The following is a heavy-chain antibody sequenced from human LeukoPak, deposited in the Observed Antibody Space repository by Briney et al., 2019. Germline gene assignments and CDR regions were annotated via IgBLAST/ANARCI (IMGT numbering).Heavy chain of an antibody. CDR1: GYTFNDYG. J-gene: IGHJ4*02. CDR2: ISGLNGNT. V-gene: IGHV1-18*01. Sequence: ASVKVSCKASGYTFNDYGITWVRQAPGQGLEWMGWISGLNGNTDYAQKFQGRVTMSTDTSTSTAYMEVRSLRYDDTAVYYCARGYCSGGTCPTFIDYWGQGTLVTVSS. CDR3: ARGYCSGGTCPTFIDY. D-gene: IGHD2-15*01.